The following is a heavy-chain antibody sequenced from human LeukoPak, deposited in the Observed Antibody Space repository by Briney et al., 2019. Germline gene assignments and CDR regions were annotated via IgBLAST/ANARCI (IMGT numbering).Heavy chain of an antibody. CDR1: GYSISSGYY. CDR2: IYHSGST. J-gene: IGHJ6*03. V-gene: IGHV4-38-2*02. CDR3: ARGPTQYYYYYYMDV. Sequence: PSETLSLTCTVSGYSISSGYYWGWIRQPPGKGLEWIGSIYHSGSTYYNPSLKSRVTISVDTSKNQFSLKLSSVTAADTAVYYCARGPTQYYYYYYMDVWGKGTTVTVSS.